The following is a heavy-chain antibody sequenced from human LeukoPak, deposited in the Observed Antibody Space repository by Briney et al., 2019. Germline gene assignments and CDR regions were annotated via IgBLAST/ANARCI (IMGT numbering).Heavy chain of an antibody. CDR1: AFIFSGHW. CDR2: IKEDGSER. D-gene: IGHD2-2*01. J-gene: IGHJ6*02. Sequence: HPGGSLRLSCEGSAFIFSGHWMNWVRQTPGKGLEWVASIKEDGSERQYVDSVKGRFSISRDNTKGSLFLQLNSLRAEDTAVYYCAGGSGYQGYYGMDVWGQGTTVTVSS. CDR3: AGGSGYQGYYGMDV. V-gene: IGHV3-7*03.